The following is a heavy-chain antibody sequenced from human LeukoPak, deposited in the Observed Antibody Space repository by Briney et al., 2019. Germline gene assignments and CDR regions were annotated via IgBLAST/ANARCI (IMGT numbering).Heavy chain of an antibody. V-gene: IGHV3-30*02. CDR3: ATGRGVPGFQFFDH. Sequence: GGSLRLSCAASGAAASGFTFGGYGMHWVRQAPGKGLEWVAFIEYDGSQKHFADSVKGRFTISRDNSANTLYLQLNSLRVEDTAVYYCATGRGVPGFQFFDHWGQGTLITVSS. CDR1: GFTFGGYG. D-gene: IGHD3-10*01. CDR2: IEYDGSQK. J-gene: IGHJ4*02.